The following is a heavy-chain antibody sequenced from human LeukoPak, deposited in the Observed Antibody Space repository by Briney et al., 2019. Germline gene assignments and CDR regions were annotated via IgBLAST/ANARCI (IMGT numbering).Heavy chain of an antibody. CDR1: GYSISSGYY. V-gene: IGHV4-38-2*02. CDR2: IYHSGST. D-gene: IGHD1-26*01. CDR3: ARAGRFLVGATTSYYYYYMDV. Sequence: PSETLSLTCTVSGYSISSGYYWGWIRQPPGKGLEWIGSIYHSGSTYYNPSLKSRVTISVDTSKNQFSLKLSSVTAADTAVYYCARAGRFLVGATTSYYYYYMDVWGKGTTVTVSS. J-gene: IGHJ6*03.